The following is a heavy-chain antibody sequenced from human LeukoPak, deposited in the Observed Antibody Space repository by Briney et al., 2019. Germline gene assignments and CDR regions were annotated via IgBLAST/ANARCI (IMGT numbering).Heavy chain of an antibody. CDR2: ISWDGGST. CDR1: GFTFSNSG. CDR3: AKDMSRVSPLWYFDL. V-gene: IGHV3-43D*03. J-gene: IGHJ2*01. Sequence: GGSLRLSCAASGFTFSNSGMTWVRQAPGKGLEWVSLISWDGGSTYYADSVKGRFTISRDNSKNSLYLQMNSLRAEDTALYYCAKDMSRVSPLWYFDLWGRGTLVTVSS.